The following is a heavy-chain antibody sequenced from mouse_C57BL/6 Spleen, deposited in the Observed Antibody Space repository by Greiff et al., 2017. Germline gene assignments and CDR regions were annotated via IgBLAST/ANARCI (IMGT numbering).Heavy chain of an antibody. D-gene: IGHD1-1*01. CDR1: GFTFSDFY. J-gene: IGHJ1*03. V-gene: IGHV7-1*01. CDR2: SRNKANDYTT. Sequence: VMLVESGGGLVQSGRSLRLSCATSGFTFSDFYMEWVRQAPGKGLEWIAASRNKANDYTTEYSASVKGRFIVSRDTSQSILYLQMNALRAEDTAIYYCARDDGRSYWYFDVWGTGTTVTVSS. CDR3: ARDDGRSYWYFDV.